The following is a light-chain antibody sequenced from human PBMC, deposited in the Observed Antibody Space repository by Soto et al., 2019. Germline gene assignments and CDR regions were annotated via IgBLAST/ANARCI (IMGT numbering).Light chain of an antibody. CDR2: DAS. Sequence: DIPMTQSPSTLSASVGDSVTITCRASQSINSLVAWYQQHPGKAPKLLIYDASSLQNGVPSRLSGSRSGTGFTLTITSLQPDDFATYYCQQYDSYSTFGQGTKLEI. CDR1: QSINSL. V-gene: IGKV1-5*01. CDR3: QQYDSYST. J-gene: IGKJ2*01.